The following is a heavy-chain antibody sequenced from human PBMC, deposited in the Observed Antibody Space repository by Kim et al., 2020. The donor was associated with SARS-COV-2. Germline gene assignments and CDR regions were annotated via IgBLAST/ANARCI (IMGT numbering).Heavy chain of an antibody. CDR3: AKEGSYGRGGGSRYFDL. D-gene: IGHD1-26*01. CDR2: ISGSGGST. V-gene: IGHV3-23*01. CDR1: GFTFSSYA. Sequence: GGSLRLSCAASGFTFSSYAMSWVRQAPGKGLEWVSAISGSGGSTYYADSVKGRFTISRDNSKNTLYLQMNSLRAEDTAVYYCAKEGSYGRGGGSRYFDLWGRGTLVTVSS. J-gene: IGHJ2*01.